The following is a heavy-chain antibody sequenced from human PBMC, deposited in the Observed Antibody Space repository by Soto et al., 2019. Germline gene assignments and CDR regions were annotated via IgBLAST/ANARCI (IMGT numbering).Heavy chain of an antibody. Sequence: SVKVSCKASGYTFTSYGISWVRQAPGQGLEWMGGIIPIFGTANYAQKFQGRVTITADESTSTAYMELSSLRSEDTAVYYCARDPHYDFWSGPRGMDVWGQGTTVTVSS. CDR3: ARDPHYDFWSGPRGMDV. V-gene: IGHV1-69*13. J-gene: IGHJ6*02. CDR1: GYTFTSYG. D-gene: IGHD3-3*01. CDR2: IIPIFGTA.